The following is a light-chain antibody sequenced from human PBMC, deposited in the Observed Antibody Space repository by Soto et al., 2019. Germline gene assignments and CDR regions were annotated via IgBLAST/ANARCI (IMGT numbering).Light chain of an antibody. CDR3: LQLSEYPLT. CDR2: SAS. J-gene: IGKJ4*01. CDR1: QGISTF. Sequence: DIQLTQSPSFLSASVGDRVTITCRSSQGISTFFAWYQQKPGKAPKLLIFSASTLQSGVPPRFSSSGSGTEFSLTISNLQPEDFASYYCLQLSEYPLTFGGGTDVEIK. V-gene: IGKV1-9*01.